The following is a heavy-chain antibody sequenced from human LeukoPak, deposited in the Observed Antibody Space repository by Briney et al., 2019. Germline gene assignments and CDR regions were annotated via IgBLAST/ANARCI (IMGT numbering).Heavy chain of an antibody. V-gene: IGHV1-69*05. J-gene: IGHJ3*02. Sequence: SVKVSCKASGGTFSSYAIRWVRKAPGQGLEWTAGIIPIFGTANYAQKFQGRVTITTDESTSTAYMELSSLRSEDTAVYYCARACYYDSSGYGAFDIWGQGTMVTVSS. CDR2: IIPIFGTA. D-gene: IGHD3-22*01. CDR1: GGTFSSYA. CDR3: ARACYYDSSGYGAFDI.